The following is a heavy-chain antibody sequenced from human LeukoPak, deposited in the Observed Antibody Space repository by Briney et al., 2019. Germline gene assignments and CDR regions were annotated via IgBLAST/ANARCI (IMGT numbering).Heavy chain of an antibody. Sequence: GGSLRLSCAASGFIFAGYSMTWVRQAPGEGLAWVSGISASGGSTYYADSVKGRFTISRDNSKNTLYLQMNSLRAEDTAVYYCAKDLKEWELDHYFDYWGQGTLVTVSS. V-gene: IGHV3-23*01. CDR3: AKDLKEWELDHYFDY. CDR1: GFIFAGYS. D-gene: IGHD1-26*01. J-gene: IGHJ4*02. CDR2: ISASGGST.